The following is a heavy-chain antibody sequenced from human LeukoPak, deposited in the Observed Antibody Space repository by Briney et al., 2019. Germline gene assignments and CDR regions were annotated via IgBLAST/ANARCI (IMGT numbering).Heavy chain of an antibody. D-gene: IGHD6-19*01. CDR3: ARDPIAVAGKFDY. J-gene: IGHJ4*02. CDR1: GGTFNNSA. Sequence: GSSVKVSCKTSGGTFNNSAISWVRQAPGQGLEWMGWISAYNGNTNYAQKLQGRVTMTTDTSTSTAYMELSSLRSEDTAVYYCARDPIAVAGKFDYWGQGTLVTVSS. V-gene: IGHV1-18*01. CDR2: ISAYNGNT.